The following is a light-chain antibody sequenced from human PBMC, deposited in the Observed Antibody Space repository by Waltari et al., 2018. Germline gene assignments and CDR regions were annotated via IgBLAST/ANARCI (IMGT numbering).Light chain of an antibody. CDR3: GTWDISLNSWV. V-gene: IGLV1-51*01. Sequence: QSVLPPPPSVSAPPGQTVTTSSSACTSNIATKSVSWYQKFPGTAPKVLIYDNDKRPSGIPDRFSGAKSGTSATLGITGLQTGDEADYYCGTWDISLNSWVFGGGTKLTVL. CDR2: DND. CDR1: TSNIATKS. J-gene: IGLJ3*02.